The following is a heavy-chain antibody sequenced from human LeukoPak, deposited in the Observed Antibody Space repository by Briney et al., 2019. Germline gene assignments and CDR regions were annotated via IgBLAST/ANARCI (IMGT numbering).Heavy chain of an antibody. CDR1: GFTVSSNY. CDR2: ISGSGGST. Sequence: GGSLRLSCAASGFTVSSNYMSWVRQAPGKGLEWVSAISGSGGSTYYADSVKGRFTISRDNSKNTLYLQMNSLRAEDTAVYYCAKDHKSDDYGDYPDYWGQGTLVTVSS. CDR3: AKDHKSDDYGDYPDY. J-gene: IGHJ4*02. D-gene: IGHD4-17*01. V-gene: IGHV3-23*01.